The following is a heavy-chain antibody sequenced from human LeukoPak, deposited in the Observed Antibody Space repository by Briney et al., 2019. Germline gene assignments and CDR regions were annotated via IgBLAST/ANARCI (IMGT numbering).Heavy chain of an antibody. J-gene: IGHJ4*02. Sequence: PGRSLRLSCAASGFTFSSYAMHWVRQGPGKGLEWVAVISYDGSNKYYADSVKGRFTISRDNSKNTLYLQMNSLRAEDTAVYYCARAEFTYYYDSSGYYFGYWGQGTLVTVSS. D-gene: IGHD3-22*01. CDR2: ISYDGSNK. V-gene: IGHV3-30-3*01. CDR1: GFTFSSYA. CDR3: ARAEFTYYYDSSGYYFGY.